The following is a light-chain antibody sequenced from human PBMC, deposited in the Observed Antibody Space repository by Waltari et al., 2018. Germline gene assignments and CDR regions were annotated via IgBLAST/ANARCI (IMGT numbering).Light chain of an antibody. Sequence: QPVLIQPPSASGTLGQRVTISCSGSSSNIGGNTVNWYQQFPGAAPKVFIYNNNQRPSGVPVRFSGSKSGTSASLAISGLQSEDEANYYXAAWDXSVNAWLFGXGAKLTVL. V-gene: IGLV1-44*01. J-gene: IGLJ3*02. CDR2: NNN. CDR3: AAWDXSVNAWL. CDR1: SSNIGGNT.